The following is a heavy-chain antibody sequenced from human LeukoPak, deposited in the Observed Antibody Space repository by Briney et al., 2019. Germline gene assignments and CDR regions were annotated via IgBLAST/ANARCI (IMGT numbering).Heavy chain of an antibody. CDR2: ISGSGGST. CDR1: GFTFSSYA. Sequence: GGSLRLSCAASGFTFSSYAMSWVRQAPGKGLEWVSAISGSGGSTYYADSEKGRFTISRDNSKNTLYLQMNSLRAEDTAVYYCAPQESMVVTPDGDYWGQGTLVTVSS. J-gene: IGHJ4*02. V-gene: IGHV3-23*01. CDR3: APQESMVVTPDGDY. D-gene: IGHD4-23*01.